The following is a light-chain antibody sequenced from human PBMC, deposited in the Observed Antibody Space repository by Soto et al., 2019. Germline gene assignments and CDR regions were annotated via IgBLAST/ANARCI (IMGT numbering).Light chain of an antibody. V-gene: IGKV3-11*01. CDR1: QSVSSF. CDR2: DAS. CDR3: QQYGSSGT. Sequence: IVLTQSPATLSLSPGERATLSCRASQSVSSFFAWYQQKPGQSPRLLIYDASNRASGIPARFTGSGSGTDFTLTISRLEPEDFAVYYCQQYGSSGTFGQGTKVDIK. J-gene: IGKJ1*01.